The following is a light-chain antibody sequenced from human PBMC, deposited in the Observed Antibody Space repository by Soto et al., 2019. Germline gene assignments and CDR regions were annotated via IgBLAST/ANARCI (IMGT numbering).Light chain of an antibody. CDR3: SSDAGNYNYV. CDR1: SSAVGGYDP. Sequence: QSVLTQPPSASGSPGQSVTIPCTGTSSAVGGYDPVSWYQQHPGKAPTLMIYEVTKRPAGVPDRFSGSKSGNTASLTVSGLQAEDEADYYCSSDAGNYNYVFGTGTKVTVL. CDR2: EVT. V-gene: IGLV2-8*01. J-gene: IGLJ1*01.